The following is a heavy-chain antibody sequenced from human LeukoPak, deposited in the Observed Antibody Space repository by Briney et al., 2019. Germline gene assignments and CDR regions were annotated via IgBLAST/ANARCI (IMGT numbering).Heavy chain of an antibody. CDR3: AGAAIWSGYYDHYYYYYMDV. Sequence: GGSLRLSRAASGFTFSNAWMTWVRQAPGKGLEWVANIQQDGIKKYYVDSVKGRFTISRDNAKNSLYLQMNSLRAEDTAVYYCAGAAIWSGYYDHYYYYYMDVWGKGTTVTVSS. CDR2: IQQDGIKK. CDR1: GFTFSNAW. J-gene: IGHJ6*03. D-gene: IGHD3-3*01. V-gene: IGHV3-7*01.